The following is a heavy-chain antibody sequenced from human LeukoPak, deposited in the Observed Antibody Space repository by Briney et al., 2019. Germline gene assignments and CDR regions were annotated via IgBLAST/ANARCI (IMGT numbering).Heavy chain of an antibody. CDR3: ARDRRAVTGGFDF. J-gene: IGHJ4*02. V-gene: IGHV3-11*01. D-gene: IGHD6-19*01. Sequence: GGSLRLSCAASGFTFSDYYMSWIRQAPGKGLEWVSYISSSGNSIYYADSVKGRFTISRDNAKNSLYLQMNSLRAEETAAYYCARDRRAVTGGFDFWGQGTLVTVSS. CDR1: GFTFSDYY. CDR2: ISSSGNSI.